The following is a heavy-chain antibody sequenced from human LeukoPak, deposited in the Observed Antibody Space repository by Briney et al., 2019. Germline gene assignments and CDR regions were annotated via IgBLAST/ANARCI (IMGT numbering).Heavy chain of an antibody. D-gene: IGHD5/OR15-5a*01. CDR2: IYHSGST. CDR1: GGSISSSNW. V-gene: IGHV4-4*02. Sequence: PSETLSLTCAVSGGSISSSNWWSWVRQPPGKGLEWIGEIYHSGSTNYNPSLKSRVTISVDTSKNQFSLKLSSVTAADTAVYYCARVMSLRGPFDYWGQGTLVTVSS. CDR3: ARVMSLRGPFDY. J-gene: IGHJ4*02.